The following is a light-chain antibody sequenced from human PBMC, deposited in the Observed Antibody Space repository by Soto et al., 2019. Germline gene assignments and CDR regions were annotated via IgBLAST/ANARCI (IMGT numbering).Light chain of an antibody. V-gene: IGKV3-20*01. Sequence: EIVLTQSPGTLSLSPRARATLSCRASQSVSNAYLAWYQHKVGQAPRLLIYGASNRAPGIPDRFSGSGSGTDFTLTISRLEPEDFAVYYCQQYAASPRTFGQGTQVEVE. CDR1: QSVSNAY. CDR2: GAS. CDR3: QQYAASPRT. J-gene: IGKJ1*01.